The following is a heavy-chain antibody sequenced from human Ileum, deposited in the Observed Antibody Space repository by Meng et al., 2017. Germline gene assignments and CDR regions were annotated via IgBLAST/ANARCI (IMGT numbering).Heavy chain of an antibody. Sequence: GESLKISCVVSGFTFSSYEMNWVRQAPGKGLEWVSGINSRGDRTFYADSLRGRFTISRDYSKNIVYLEMDSLRVEDTAIYYCVRGCYGSDCSTILDFWGQGTLVTVSS. V-gene: IGHV3-23*01. J-gene: IGHJ4*02. CDR1: GFTFSSYE. CDR2: INSRGDRT. D-gene: IGHD2-21*02. CDR3: VRGCYGSDCSTILDF.